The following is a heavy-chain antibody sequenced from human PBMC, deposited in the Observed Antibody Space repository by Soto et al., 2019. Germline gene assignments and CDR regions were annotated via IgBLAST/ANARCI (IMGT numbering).Heavy chain of an antibody. CDR1: GYTFTNYY. Sequence: QVQLVQSWAEVKKPVASVKLCCKASGYTFTNYYIHWVRQAPGQGLEWMATINPNGGSTNYAQKCQRRVKLTRDTSRSTVYMDLSSMKSEDTPFYYCARGLAASDYRGQATLVTVSS. CDR3: ARGLAASDY. D-gene: IGHD6-13*01. J-gene: IGHJ4*02. CDR2: INPNGGST. V-gene: IGHV1-46*01.